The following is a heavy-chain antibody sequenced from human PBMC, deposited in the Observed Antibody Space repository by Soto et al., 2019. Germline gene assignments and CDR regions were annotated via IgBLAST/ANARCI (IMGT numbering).Heavy chain of an antibody. CDR3: ASHAVHSSGFTDY. V-gene: IGHV4-39*01. J-gene: IGHJ4*02. CDR1: GGSISSSSYY. Sequence: QLQLQESGPGLVKPSETLSLTCTVSGGSISSSSYYWGWIRQPPGKGLEWIGSIYYSGSTYYNPSLQSRAPFPLDTSNTQFSLKLSSVPAADTAVYYCASHAVHSSGFTDYWGQGTLVTVSS. CDR2: IYYSGST. D-gene: IGHD6-19*01.